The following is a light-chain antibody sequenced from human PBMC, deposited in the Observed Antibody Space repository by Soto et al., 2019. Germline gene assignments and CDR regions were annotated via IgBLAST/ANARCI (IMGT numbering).Light chain of an antibody. J-gene: IGKJ5*01. CDR3: QQCSDWPLFP. Sequence: EIVMTQSPATLSVSPGDRVTLSCRASQSVSSYLAWYQHKPGQPPRLLIYGASTRATGIPARFSGSGSGTDFPLTISSLQSEDFAGYFCQQCSDWPLFPFGQGTRLEIK. V-gene: IGKV3-15*01. CDR2: GAS. CDR1: QSVSSY.